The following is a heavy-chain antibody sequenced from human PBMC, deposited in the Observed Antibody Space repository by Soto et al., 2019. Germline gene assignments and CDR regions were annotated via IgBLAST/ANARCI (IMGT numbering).Heavy chain of an antibody. CDR2: ISWNSGSI. CDR3: AEDMRGSWFGELLAGVYDAFDI. V-gene: IGHV3-9*01. J-gene: IGHJ3*02. CDR1: GFTFDDYA. D-gene: IGHD3-10*01. Sequence: EVQLVESGGGLVQPGRSLRLSCAASGFTFDDYAMHWVRQAPGKGLEWVSGISWNSGSIGYADSVKSRFTTSRDTSNNSLYLQMNRMRAGDTALYYCAEDMRGSWFGELLAGVYDAFDIWGQGTMVTVSS.